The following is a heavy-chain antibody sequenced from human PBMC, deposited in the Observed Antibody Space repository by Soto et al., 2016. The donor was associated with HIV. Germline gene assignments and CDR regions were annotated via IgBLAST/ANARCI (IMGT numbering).Heavy chain of an antibody. J-gene: IGHJ6*01. D-gene: IGHD2-21*01. Sequence: EVQLVESGGGLVQPGGSLRLSCAASGFTFSSYWMHWVRQAPGKGLVWVSRINSDGSSTSYADSVKGRFTISRDNAKNTLYLQMNSLRAEDTAVYYCARRTYLYGMDVVGTKGPRSPSPQ. CDR3: ARRTYLYGMDV. V-gene: IGHV3-74*01. CDR2: INSDGSST. CDR1: GFTFSSYW.